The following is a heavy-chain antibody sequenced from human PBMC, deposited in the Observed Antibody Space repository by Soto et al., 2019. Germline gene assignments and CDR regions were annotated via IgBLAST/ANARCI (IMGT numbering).Heavy chain of an antibody. D-gene: IGHD3-22*01. CDR2: IWYDGSNK. V-gene: IGHV3-33*01. J-gene: IGHJ4*02. Sequence: QVQLVESGGGVVQPGRSLRLSCAASGFTFSSYGMHWVRQAPGKGLEWVAVIWYDGSNKYYADSVKGGFTISRDNSKNTLYLQMNSLRAEDTAVYYCARGPYDSSGYYYVFDYWGQGTLVTVSS. CDR3: ARGPYDSSGYYYVFDY. CDR1: GFTFSSYG.